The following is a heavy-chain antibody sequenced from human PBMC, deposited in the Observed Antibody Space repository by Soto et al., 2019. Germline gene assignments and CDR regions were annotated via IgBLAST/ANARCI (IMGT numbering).Heavy chain of an antibody. CDR1: GYTFTSYY. J-gene: IGHJ3*02. D-gene: IGHD3-9*01. Sequence: ASVKVSCKASGYTFTSYYMHWVRQAPGQGLEWMGIINPSGGSTSYAQKFQGRVTMTRDTSTSTVYMELSSLRSEDTAVYYCARDLKGYNFAWLFGDAFDIWGQGTMVTVS. V-gene: IGHV1-46*01. CDR3: ARDLKGYNFAWLFGDAFDI. CDR2: INPSGGST.